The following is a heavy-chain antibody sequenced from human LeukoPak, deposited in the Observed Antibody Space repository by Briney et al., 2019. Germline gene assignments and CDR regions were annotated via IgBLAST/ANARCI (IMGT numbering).Heavy chain of an antibody. D-gene: IGHD1-26*01. CDR2: ISETGTDT. CDR1: EFIFSDFC. V-gene: IGHV3-11*05. Sequence: GGSLRLSCVVSEFIFSDFCMSWIRQAPGKGLECVSYISETGTDTRYADSVKGRFTISRDNAKNSLYLQMNSLRTEDTAVYYCARDLGDLLRAFDYWGQGTLVTVSS. CDR3: ARDLGDLLRAFDY. J-gene: IGHJ4*02.